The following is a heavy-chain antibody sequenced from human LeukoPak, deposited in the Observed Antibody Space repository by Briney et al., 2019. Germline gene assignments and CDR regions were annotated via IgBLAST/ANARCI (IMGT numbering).Heavy chain of an antibody. D-gene: IGHD1-14*01. J-gene: IGHJ5*02. CDR2: ISYSVSA. CDR1: GGSFSGYY. CDR3: VRHEHNPQFDP. V-gene: IGHV4-34*01. Sequence: NPSETLSLTCAVYGGSFSGYYWSWIRQPPGKGQEWIGSISYSVSAHYYPSLKSRVTISIDTSKNQFSLKLSSVTAADTAVYYCVRHEHNPQFDPWGQGTLVTVSS.